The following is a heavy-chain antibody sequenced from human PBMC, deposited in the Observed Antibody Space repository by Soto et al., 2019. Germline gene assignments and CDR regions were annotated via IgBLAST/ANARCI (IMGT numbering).Heavy chain of an antibody. CDR1: GFTFSSYA. CDR3: ARCIVVVTATYAFDI. CDR2: ISSDGSNK. J-gene: IGHJ3*02. D-gene: IGHD2-21*02. Sequence: QVQLVESGGGVVQPGRSLRLSCAASGFTFSSYAMHWVRQAPGKGLEWVAVISSDGSNKYYADSVKGRFTISRDNSKNTLYLQMNSLRAEDTAVYYCARCIVVVTATYAFDIWGQGTMVTVSS. V-gene: IGHV3-30-3*01.